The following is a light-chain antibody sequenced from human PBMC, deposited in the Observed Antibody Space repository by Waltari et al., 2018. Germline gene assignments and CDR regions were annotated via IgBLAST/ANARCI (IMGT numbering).Light chain of an antibody. CDR2: WAS. J-gene: IGKJ3*01. V-gene: IGKV4-1*01. CDR1: QSVLYSSNNKNY. CDR3: QQYYSTLT. Sequence: DIVMTQSPDSLAVSLGERATTNCKSSQSVLYSSNNKNYLAWYQQKPGQPPKLLIYWASTRESGVPDRFSGSGSGTDFTLTISSLQAEDVAVYYCQQYYSTLTFGPGTKVDIK.